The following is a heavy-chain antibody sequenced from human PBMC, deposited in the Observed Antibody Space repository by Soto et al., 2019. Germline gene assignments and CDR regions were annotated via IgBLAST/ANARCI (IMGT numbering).Heavy chain of an antibody. D-gene: IGHD3-10*01. V-gene: IGHV1-69*01. CDR2: IFPDIGTP. CDR3: ARVGNERMVRGLIKRFGMDV. Sequence: QVRLVQSGGEVKKPGSSVKVSCQASGGSFTSLGFSWVRQAPGQGLEWMGWIFPDIGTPKYAQRFRGRVTITADESTTTGFMELRSLRSEDTATYYCARVGNERMVRGLIKRFGMDVWGQGTTVTVSS. CDR1: GGSFTSLG. J-gene: IGHJ6*02.